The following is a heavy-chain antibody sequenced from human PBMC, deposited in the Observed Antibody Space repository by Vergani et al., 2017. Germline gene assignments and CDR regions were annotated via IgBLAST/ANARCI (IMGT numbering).Heavy chain of an antibody. CDR3: AKDGSLPLYVQYYYYMDV. J-gene: IGHJ6*03. Sequence: QVQLVESGGGVVQPGRSLRLSCAASGFTFSSYGMHWVRQAPGKGLEWVAVISYDGSNKYYADSVKGRFTISRDNSKNTLYLQMNSLRAEDTAVYYCAKDGSLPLYVQYYYYMDVWGKGTTVTVSS. D-gene: IGHD2-8*01. V-gene: IGHV3-30*18. CDR2: ISYDGSNK. CDR1: GFTFSSYG.